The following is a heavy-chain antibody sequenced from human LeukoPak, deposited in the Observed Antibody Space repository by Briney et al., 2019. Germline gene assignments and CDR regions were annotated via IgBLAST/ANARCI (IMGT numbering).Heavy chain of an antibody. CDR2: ISSSGNTI. J-gene: IGHJ4*02. CDR3: ASYYYDSSDMMAYGY. D-gene: IGHD3-22*01. V-gene: IGHV3-11*04. Sequence: GGSLRLSCAASGFTVSNSYMSWVRQAPGKGLEWVSYISSSGNTIYYSDSVRGRFTISRDNAKNSLYLQMNSLRAEDTAVYYCASYYYDSSDMMAYGYWGQGTLVTVSS. CDR1: GFTVSNSY.